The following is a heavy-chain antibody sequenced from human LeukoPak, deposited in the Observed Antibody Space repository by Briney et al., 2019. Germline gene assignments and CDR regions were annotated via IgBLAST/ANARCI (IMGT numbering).Heavy chain of an antibody. CDR3: ATIAVEYDQGAFDI. J-gene: IGHJ3*02. Sequence: SETLSLTCTVSGVSVSSYYWSWIRQPPGRGLECIGYMYYSGSTNYNPSLKSRVTISVDTSKNQFSLKLSSVTAADTAVYYCATIAVEYDQGAFDIWGQGTMVTVSS. CDR2: MYYSGST. CDR1: GVSVSSYY. V-gene: IGHV4-59*02. D-gene: IGHD6-19*01.